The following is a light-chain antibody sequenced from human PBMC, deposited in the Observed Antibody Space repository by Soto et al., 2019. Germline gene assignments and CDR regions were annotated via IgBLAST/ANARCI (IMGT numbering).Light chain of an antibody. CDR2: DVS. Sequence: QSALTQPRSVSGSPGQPVTISCTGTSSDVGGYNYVSWYQQYPGKAPKLMIYDVSKRPSGVPDRFSGSKSGNTASLTISGLQAEDEADYYCYSYAGSYTFYVFGTGTKLTVL. CDR3: YSYAGSYTFYV. CDR1: SSDVGGYNY. J-gene: IGLJ1*01. V-gene: IGLV2-11*01.